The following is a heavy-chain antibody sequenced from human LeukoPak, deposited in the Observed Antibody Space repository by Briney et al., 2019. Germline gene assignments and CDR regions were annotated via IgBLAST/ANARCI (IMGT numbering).Heavy chain of an antibody. CDR3: ATVVSYDY. CDR1: GYTLTDFS. D-gene: IGHD3-16*01. Sequence: ASVKVSCKVSGYTLTDFSMHWVRLAPGKGLEWMGGFDPEHGETSYAQKFQGRLTMTEDTSTDTAYMELSSLRSEDIAVYYCATVVSYDYWGQGTLVTVSS. CDR2: FDPEHGET. V-gene: IGHV1-24*01. J-gene: IGHJ4*02.